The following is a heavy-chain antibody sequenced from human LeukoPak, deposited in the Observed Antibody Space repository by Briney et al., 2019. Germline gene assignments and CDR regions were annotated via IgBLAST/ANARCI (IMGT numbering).Heavy chain of an antibody. CDR1: GGSISSSSYY. CDR3: ARQRIAAAGTPSVVPHHNYFDY. D-gene: IGHD6-13*01. Sequence: SETLSLTCTVSGGSISSSSYYWGWIRQPPGKGLEWIGSIYYSGSTYYNPSLKSRVTISVDTSKNQFSLKLSSVTAADTAVYYCARQRIAAAGTPSVVPHHNYFDYWGQGTLVTVSS. V-gene: IGHV4-39*01. CDR2: IYYSGST. J-gene: IGHJ4*02.